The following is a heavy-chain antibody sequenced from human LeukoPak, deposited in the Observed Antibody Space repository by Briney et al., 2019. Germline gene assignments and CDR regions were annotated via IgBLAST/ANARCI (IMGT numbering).Heavy chain of an antibody. CDR3: ASTGWELRFDY. V-gene: IGHV4-61*05. Sequence: SETLSLTCTVSGGSISSSSYYWGWIRQSPGKGLEWIGRIYTSGSTNYNPSLKSRVTMSVDTSKNQFSLKLSSVTAADTAVYYCASTGWELRFDYWGQGTLVTVSS. CDR1: GGSISSSSYY. J-gene: IGHJ4*02. CDR2: IYTSGST. D-gene: IGHD1-26*01.